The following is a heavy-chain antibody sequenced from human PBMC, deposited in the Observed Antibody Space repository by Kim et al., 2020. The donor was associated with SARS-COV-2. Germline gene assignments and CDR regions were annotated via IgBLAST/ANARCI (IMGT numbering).Heavy chain of an antibody. CDR1: GFTFSSYE. CDR3: AGELSPTYYYDSSGWYGRGY. J-gene: IGHJ4*02. D-gene: IGHD3-22*01. CDR2: ISSSGSTI. V-gene: IGHV3-48*03. Sequence: GGSLRLSCAASGFTFSSYEMNWVRQAPGKGLEWVSYISSSGSTIYYADSVKGRFTISRDNAKNSLYLQMNSLRAEDTAVYYCAGELSPTYYYDSSGWYGRGYWGQGTLVTVSS.